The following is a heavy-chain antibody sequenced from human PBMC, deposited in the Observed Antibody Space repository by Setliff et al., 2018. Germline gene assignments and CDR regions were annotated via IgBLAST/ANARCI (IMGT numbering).Heavy chain of an antibody. Sequence: SVKVSCKASGGTFSSNGISWVRQAPGQGLEWMGGINPIFGTTDYSQKFQGRVTIITDESTNTAFMQLSSLRSEDTAVYYCVREGVDTRSSTDYRYYMDVWGKGTTVTVSS. CDR2: INPIFGTT. J-gene: IGHJ6*03. V-gene: IGHV1-69*05. CDR1: GGTFSSNG. CDR3: VREGVDTRSSTDYRYYMDV. D-gene: IGHD5-18*01.